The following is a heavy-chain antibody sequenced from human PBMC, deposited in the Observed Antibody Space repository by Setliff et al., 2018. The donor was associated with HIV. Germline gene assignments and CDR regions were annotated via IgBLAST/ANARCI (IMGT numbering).Heavy chain of an antibody. CDR1: GDSFGIHY. CDR2: IYSSGAT. J-gene: IGHJ2*01. Sequence: KASETLSLTCSVSGDSFGIHYWNWIRQPAGKGLEWIGRIYSSGATSYNPSLRSQVTMSVDTSKNQLSLTLDSMTAADTAVYYCAKDRGYYFDLWGRGILVTVSS. CDR3: AKDRGYYFDL. V-gene: IGHV4-4*07. D-gene: IGHD3-10*01.